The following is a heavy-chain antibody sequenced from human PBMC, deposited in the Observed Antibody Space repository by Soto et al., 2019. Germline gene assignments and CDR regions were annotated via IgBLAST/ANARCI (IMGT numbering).Heavy chain of an antibody. J-gene: IGHJ1*01. Sequence: GGSLRLSCGVSGFTFSSSAINWVCKAPGKGLEWVSTISGSGVAKFYADSVKGRFTISRDNSNNTVSLQMNSLRAEDAAVYYCAKDRSPGATTWNVYWGQGTLVTVSS. V-gene: IGHV3-23*01. CDR3: AKDRSPGATTWNVY. CDR2: ISGSGVAK. D-gene: IGHD1-1*01. CDR1: GFTFSSSA.